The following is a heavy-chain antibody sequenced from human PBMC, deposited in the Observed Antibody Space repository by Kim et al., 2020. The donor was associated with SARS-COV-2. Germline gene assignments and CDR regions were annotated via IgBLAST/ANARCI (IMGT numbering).Heavy chain of an antibody. V-gene: IGHV3-23*01. J-gene: IGHJ4*02. D-gene: IGHD3-22*01. CDR1: GFTFSSYA. CDR2: ISGSGGST. CDR3: AKCGPEYYYDSWGPWGTIDY. Sequence: GGSLRLSCAASGFTFSSYAMSWVRQAPGKGLEWVSAISGSGGSTYYADSVKGRFTISRDNSKNTLYLQMNSLRAEDTAVYYCAKCGPEYYYDSWGPWGTIDYWGQGTLVTVSS.